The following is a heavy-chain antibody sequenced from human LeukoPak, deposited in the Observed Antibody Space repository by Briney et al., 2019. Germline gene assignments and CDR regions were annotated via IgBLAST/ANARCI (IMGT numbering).Heavy chain of an antibody. J-gene: IGHJ4*02. D-gene: IGHD2-8*01. CDR3: ARAPLGYAFDY. CDR2: IYYSGST. Sequence: PSETLSLTCTVSGGSISSYYWSWIRQPPGKGLEWIGYIYYSGSTNYNPSLKSRVTISVDTSKNQFSLKLSSVTAADTAVYYCARAPLGYAFDYWGQGTLVTVSS. CDR1: GGSISSYY. V-gene: IGHV4-59*08.